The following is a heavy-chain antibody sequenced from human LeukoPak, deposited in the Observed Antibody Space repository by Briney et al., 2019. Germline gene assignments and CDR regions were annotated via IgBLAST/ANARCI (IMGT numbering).Heavy chain of an antibody. CDR2: IYWDDDK. V-gene: IGHV2-5*02. CDR1: GFSLSTRGVG. CDR3: AHRGALVSSSFRFDP. Sequence: KWSGPTLVNPTQTLTLTCTFSGFSLSTRGVGVGWIRQPPGKALEWLALIYWDDDKRYSPSLKSRLTITKDTSKNQVVLTMTNMDPVDTATYYCAHRGALVSSSFRFDPWGQGTLVTVSS. J-gene: IGHJ5*02. D-gene: IGHD6-13*01.